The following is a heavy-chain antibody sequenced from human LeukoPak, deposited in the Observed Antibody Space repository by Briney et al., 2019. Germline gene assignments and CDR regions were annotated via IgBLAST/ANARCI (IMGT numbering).Heavy chain of an antibody. V-gene: IGHV3-30-3*01. CDR3: AKDLKVRSGYDWGYYFDY. J-gene: IGHJ4*02. CDR2: ISYDGSNK. Sequence: GGSLRLSCAASGFTFSSYAMHWVRQAPGKGLEWVAVISYDGSNKYYADSVKGRFTNSRDNSKNTLYLQMNSLRAEDTAVYYCAKDLKVRSGYDWGYYFDYWGQGTLVTVSS. D-gene: IGHD5-12*01. CDR1: GFTFSSYA.